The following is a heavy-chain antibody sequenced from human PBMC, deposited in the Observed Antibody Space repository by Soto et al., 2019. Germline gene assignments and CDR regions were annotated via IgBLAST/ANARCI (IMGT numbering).Heavy chain of an antibody. J-gene: IGHJ4*02. CDR2: IYSGGST. CDR1: GFTVSINY. Sequence: GGSLRLSCAASGFTVSINYMRWVRQAPGKGLEWVSVIYSGGSTYYADSVKGRFTISRDNSKNTLYLQMNSLRAEDTAVYYCARDLRRDGYNGFDYWGQGTLVTVSS. V-gene: IGHV3-53*01. CDR3: ARDLRRDGYNGFDY. D-gene: IGHD5-12*01.